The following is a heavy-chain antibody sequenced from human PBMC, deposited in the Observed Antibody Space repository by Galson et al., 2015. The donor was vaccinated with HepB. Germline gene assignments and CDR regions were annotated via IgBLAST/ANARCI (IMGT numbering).Heavy chain of an antibody. Sequence: SVKVSCKASGGTFSSYAISWVRQAPGQGLEWMGGIIPIFGTANYAQKFQGRVTITADESTSTAYMELSSLRSEDTAVYYCARVAGLHLGELSSDPWGQGTLVTVSS. CDR2: IIPIFGTA. CDR1: GGTFSSYA. D-gene: IGHD3-16*02. J-gene: IGHJ5*02. CDR3: ARVAGLHLGELSSDP. V-gene: IGHV1-69*13.